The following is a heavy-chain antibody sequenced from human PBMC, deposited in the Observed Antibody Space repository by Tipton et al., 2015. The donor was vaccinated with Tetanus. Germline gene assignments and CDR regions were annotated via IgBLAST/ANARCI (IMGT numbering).Heavy chain of an antibody. D-gene: IGHD3-22*01. CDR2: IYYSGST. V-gene: IGHV4-59*01. CDR3: AGTYYYDGSGYNPYWFFDL. CDR1: GGSISSYY. J-gene: IGHJ2*01. Sequence: TLSLTCTVSGGSISSYYWSWIRQPPGKGLEWIGYIYYSGSTNYNPSLKSRVTISVDASKNQFSLMLSSVTAADTAVYYCAGTYYYDGSGYNPYWFFDLWGRGTLVTVSS.